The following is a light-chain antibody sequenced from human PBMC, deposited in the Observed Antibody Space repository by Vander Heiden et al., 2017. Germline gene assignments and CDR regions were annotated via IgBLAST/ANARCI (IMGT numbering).Light chain of an antibody. J-gene: IGKJ1*01. V-gene: IGKV1-16*01. Sequence: DIQMTQSPSSLSASVGDRVTITCRASQGIGNYLAWFQQKPGKAPESLIYAASTLQSGVPSRFSGSGSGTDFTLTIFSLQPEDFATYYCQQDSNYPRTFGQGTKVEI. CDR3: QQDSNYPRT. CDR2: AAS. CDR1: QGIGNY.